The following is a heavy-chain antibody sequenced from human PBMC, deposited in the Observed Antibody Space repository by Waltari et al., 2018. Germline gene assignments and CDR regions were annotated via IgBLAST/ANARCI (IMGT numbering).Heavy chain of an antibody. Sequence: QVQLVQSGAEVKKPGASVKVSCKASGYTFTGYYMHWVRQAPGQGLEWMGRINPNSGGTNYAQKFQGRVTMTRDTSISTAYMELSRLRSDDTAVYYCAREGKGIYDSSGYYNYWGQGTLVTVSS. D-gene: IGHD3-22*01. J-gene: IGHJ4*02. CDR3: AREGKGIYDSSGYYNY. CDR2: INPNSGGT. V-gene: IGHV1-2*06. CDR1: GYTFTGYY.